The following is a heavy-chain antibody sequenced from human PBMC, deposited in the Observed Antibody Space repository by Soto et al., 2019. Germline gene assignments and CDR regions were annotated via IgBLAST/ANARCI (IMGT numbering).Heavy chain of an antibody. CDR2: ISYDGSIE. V-gene: IGHV3-30-3*01. J-gene: IGHJ4*02. Sequence: PGGSLRLSCAASGFTFKNYAMHWVRQAPGKGLEWVAVISYDGSIEFYADSVKGRFTISRDDFKNTMFLQMGSLRAEDTAVYYCARGPSSLTRFDYWGQGTLVTVSS. D-gene: IGHD2-2*01. CDR1: GFTFKNYA. CDR3: ARGPSSLTRFDY.